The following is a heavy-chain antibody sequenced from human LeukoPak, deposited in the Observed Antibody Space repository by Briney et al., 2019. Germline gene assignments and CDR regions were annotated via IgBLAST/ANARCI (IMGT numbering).Heavy chain of an antibody. J-gene: IGHJ4*02. CDR2: IYYSGST. CDR1: GGSISSSSYY. Sequence: SETLSLTCTVSGGSISSSSYYWGWIRQPPGKGLEWIGSIYYSGSTYYNPSLKSRVTISVDTSKNQFPLKLSSVTAADTAVYYCARRDDSSGYYYAYFDYWGQGTLVTVSS. D-gene: IGHD3-22*01. V-gene: IGHV4-39*01. CDR3: ARRDDSSGYYYAYFDY.